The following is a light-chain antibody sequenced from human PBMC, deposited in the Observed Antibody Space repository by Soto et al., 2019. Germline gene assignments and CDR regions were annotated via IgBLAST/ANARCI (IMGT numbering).Light chain of an antibody. CDR2: GAS. Sequence: EIVLTQSPGTLSLSPGERATLSCRDSQSVTINYLAWYQQKPGQAPRLLIYGASTRATGIPDKFSGSGSGTVFTLTISRLEPEDFAVYYCQQYGSSPFTFGPGTKVDIK. V-gene: IGKV3-20*01. J-gene: IGKJ3*01. CDR3: QQYGSSPFT. CDR1: QSVTINY.